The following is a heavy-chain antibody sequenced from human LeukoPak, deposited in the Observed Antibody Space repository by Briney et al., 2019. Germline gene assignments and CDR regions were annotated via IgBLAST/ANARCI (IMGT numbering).Heavy chain of an antibody. D-gene: IGHD4-11*01. CDR1: GGPIFSSPFY. J-gene: IGHJ4*02. V-gene: IGHV4-39*01. CDR2: VYYNGIT. Sequence: PSETLSLTCTVSGGPIFSSPFYWGWIRQPPGKGLEWIASVYYNGITYYNPSLKSRVTISVDTSKNQLALEVTSVTAADTAIYYCARLMTTVATWGQGTLVTVSS. CDR3: ARLMTTVAT.